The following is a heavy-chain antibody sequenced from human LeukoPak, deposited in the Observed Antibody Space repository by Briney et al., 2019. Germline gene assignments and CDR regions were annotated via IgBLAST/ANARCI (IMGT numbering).Heavy chain of an antibody. J-gene: IGHJ6*02. Sequence: SVKVSCKASGGTFSSYAISWVRQAPGQGLEWMGRIIPILGIANYAQRFQGRVTIPADKSTSTAYMELSSLRSEDTAVYYCARRYCDILTGYYNPTLNYYGMDVWGQGTTVTVSS. CDR2: IIPILGIA. V-gene: IGHV1-69*04. D-gene: IGHD3-9*01. CDR1: GGTFSSYA. CDR3: ARRYCDILTGYYNPTLNYYGMDV.